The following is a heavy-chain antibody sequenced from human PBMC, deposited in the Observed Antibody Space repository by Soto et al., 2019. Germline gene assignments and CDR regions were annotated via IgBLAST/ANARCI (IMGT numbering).Heavy chain of an antibody. CDR1: GFSLSTSGVG. Sequence: QITLKESGPTLVKPTQTLTLTCTFSGFSLSTSGVGVGWIRQPPGKALEWLALIYWDDDKRYSPSLKSRLTITKDTPKTQVVLTMTNMDPVDTATYYCPHSRGVVVPAATNFAFDIWGQGTMLTASS. CDR3: PHSRGVVVPAATNFAFDI. D-gene: IGHD2-2*01. J-gene: IGHJ3*02. CDR2: IYWDDDK. V-gene: IGHV2-5*02.